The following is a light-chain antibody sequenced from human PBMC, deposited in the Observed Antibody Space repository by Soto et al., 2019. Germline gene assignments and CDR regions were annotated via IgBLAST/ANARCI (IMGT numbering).Light chain of an antibody. V-gene: IGKV3-11*01. Sequence: EIVLTQSPATLSSSPGERATLSCRTSQSVSNFLAWYQQKPGQAPRLVMYDASNRATGIPARFSGSGSGTDFTLTISSLEPEDFAVYYCQQRSGWPRTFGQGTKVEIK. CDR2: DAS. J-gene: IGKJ1*01. CDR1: QSVSNF. CDR3: QQRSGWPRT.